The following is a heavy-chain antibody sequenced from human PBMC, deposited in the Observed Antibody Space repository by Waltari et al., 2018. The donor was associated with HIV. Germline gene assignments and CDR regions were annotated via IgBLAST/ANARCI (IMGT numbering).Heavy chain of an antibody. D-gene: IGHD3-3*01. CDR1: GFTFSNYW. Sequence: EVQLVESGGGLVQPGGSLSLYCAASGFTFSNYWMSWVRQAPGEGLEWVANIKEDGSEKYYVDSVKGRFTISRDNDKNSVDLQMNSLRSEDTAVYYCARDGGRRGPFGYWGQGTLVTVSS. CDR3: ARDGGRRGPFGY. V-gene: IGHV3-7*01. CDR2: IKEDGSEK. J-gene: IGHJ4*02.